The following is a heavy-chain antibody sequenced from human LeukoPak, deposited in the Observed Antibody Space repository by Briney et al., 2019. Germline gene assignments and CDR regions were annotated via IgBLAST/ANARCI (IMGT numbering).Heavy chain of an antibody. J-gene: IGHJ4*02. CDR3: ARNPTTIDSNLVH. CDR2: ISSSSSTI. D-gene: IGHD5-12*01. V-gene: IGHV3-48*01. Sequence: PGGSLRLSCAASGFTFSSYTMNWVRQAPGKGLEWVSYISSSSSTIYHADSVKGRFTISRDNAKNSLYLQMNSLRAEDTAVYYCARNPTTIDSNLVHWGQGTLVTVSS. CDR1: GFTFSSYT.